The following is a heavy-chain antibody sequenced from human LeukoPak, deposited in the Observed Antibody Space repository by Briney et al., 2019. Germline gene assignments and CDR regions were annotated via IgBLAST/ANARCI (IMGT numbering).Heavy chain of an antibody. CDR3: ARVGCTGGSCLAYNYYAMDV. V-gene: IGHV3-33*01. D-gene: IGHD2-15*01. J-gene: IGHJ6*02. Sequence: TGGSLRLSCAASGFTFNTYGMNWVRQAPGKGLEWVAIIWYDGSDKYYAESVKGRFIISRDNSKNTLYLQVSSLRAEDTAVYYCARVGCTGGSCLAYNYYAMDVWGQGTTVTVSS. CDR2: IWYDGSDK. CDR1: GFTFNTYG.